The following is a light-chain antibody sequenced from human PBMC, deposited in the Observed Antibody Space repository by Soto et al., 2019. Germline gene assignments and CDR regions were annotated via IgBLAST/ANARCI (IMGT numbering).Light chain of an antibody. CDR1: QSVSNNY. J-gene: IGKJ2*01. CDR3: QQYGRSPPYT. Sequence: XXXTXXPXTLSLSPGERATLSCRASQSVSNNYFAWYQQKPGQAPRLLIFGSSDRATGIPDRVSGSASGTAFTITTSRLEPEDFAVYYWQQYGRSPPYTFGQGTKLEIK. V-gene: IGKV3-20*01. CDR2: GSS.